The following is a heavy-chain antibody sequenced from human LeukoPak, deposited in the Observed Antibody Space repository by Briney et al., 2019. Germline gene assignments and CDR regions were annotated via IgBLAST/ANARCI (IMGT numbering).Heavy chain of an antibody. CDR1: GFTFNTFT. CDR2: IGRSSIDK. V-gene: IGHV3-21*01. J-gene: IGHJ4*02. Sequence: GGSLRLSCAASGFTFNTFTLNWVRQAPGKGLEWVSSIGRSSIDKYYADSVRGRFTISRDTAKNSLYVQMSSLRAEDTAVYYCVRGDSRELWGQGTLVTVSS. D-gene: IGHD3-22*01. CDR3: VRGDSREL.